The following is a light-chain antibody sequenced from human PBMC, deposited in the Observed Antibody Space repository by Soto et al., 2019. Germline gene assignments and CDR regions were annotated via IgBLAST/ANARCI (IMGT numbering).Light chain of an antibody. CDR1: SSDIGDYKY. CDR3: SSYTSSGTWV. V-gene: IGLV2-14*01. CDR2: EVT. Sequence: QSALPQPASGSGSPGQSSTISCTGPSSDIGDYKYVSWYQQHPGKAPKLIIYEVTDRPSGVSNRFSGSKSGDTASLPISGLQAEDEAEYYCSSYTSSGTWVFGGGTKVTVL. J-gene: IGLJ3*02.